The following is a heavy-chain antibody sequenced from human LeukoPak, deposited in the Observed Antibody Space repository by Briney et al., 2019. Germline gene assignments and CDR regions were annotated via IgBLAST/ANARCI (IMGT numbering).Heavy chain of an antibody. CDR2: ISAYNGHT. V-gene: IGHV1-18*01. CDR3: ARVSVRIRYGMDV. Sequence: ASVKVSCKASGYTFTSYGISWVRQAPGQGLEWMGWISAYNGHTNYAHTLQGRVTMTTDTSKSTPYLEMNSLRSDDTAVYYCARVSVRIRYGMDVWGQGTTVTVSS. D-gene: IGHD5-18*01. J-gene: IGHJ6*02. CDR1: GYTFTSYG.